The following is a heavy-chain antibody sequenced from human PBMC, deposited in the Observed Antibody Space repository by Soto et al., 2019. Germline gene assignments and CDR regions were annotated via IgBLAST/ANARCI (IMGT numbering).Heavy chain of an antibody. J-gene: IGHJ4*02. CDR2: ISSSSTNI. CDR1: GFTFKSYS. V-gene: IGHV3-21*01. D-gene: IGHD1-1*01. Sequence: GGSLRLSCAASGFTFKSYSMNWVRQAPGKGLEWVSSISSSSTNIYYADSVKGRFTISRDNAKNSLYLQMNSLRAEDTTVYYCARGSLDHFDYWGQGTLVTVSS. CDR3: ARGSLDHFDY.